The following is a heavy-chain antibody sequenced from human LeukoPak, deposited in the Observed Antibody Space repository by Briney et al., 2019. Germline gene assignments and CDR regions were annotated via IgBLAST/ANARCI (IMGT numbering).Heavy chain of an antibody. J-gene: IGHJ4*02. CDR3: ARLSYRPESSIAARPYDY. V-gene: IGHV3-23*01. D-gene: IGHD6-6*01. CDR2: ISGSGGST. CDR1: GFTFSSYA. Sequence: GGSLRLSCAASGFTFSSYAMSWVRQAPGKGLEWVSAISGSGGSTYYADSVKGRFTISRDNAKNTLYLQMNSLRAEDTAVYYYARLSYRPESSIAARPYDYWGQGTLVTVSS.